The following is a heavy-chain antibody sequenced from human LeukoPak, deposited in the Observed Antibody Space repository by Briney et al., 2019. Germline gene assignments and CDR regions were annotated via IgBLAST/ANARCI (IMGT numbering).Heavy chain of an antibody. J-gene: IGHJ6*04. D-gene: IGHD4-17*01. V-gene: IGHV4-39*07. Sequence: SSETLSLTCTVSGGSISSSSYYWGWIRQPPGKGLEWIGSIYHSGSTNYNPSLKSRVTISVDKSKNQFSLKLSSVTAADTAVYYCALPVPHYGDYARGVWGKGTTVTVSS. CDR3: ALPVPHYGDYARGV. CDR2: IYHSGST. CDR1: GGSISSSSYY.